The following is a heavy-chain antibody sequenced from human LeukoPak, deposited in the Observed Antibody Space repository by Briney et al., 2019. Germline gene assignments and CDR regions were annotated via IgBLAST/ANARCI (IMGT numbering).Heavy chain of an antibody. CDR3: AKDRTPATRGVDY. Sequence: GGSLRLSCAASGFTFSSCAISWVRQAPGKGLEWVSAISNSGGTTYYADSVKGRFTISRDNSKNTLYLQMNSLRAEDTAVYYCAKDRTPATRGVDYWGQGTLVTVSS. V-gene: IGHV3-23*01. J-gene: IGHJ4*02. D-gene: IGHD3-10*01. CDR1: GFTFSSCA. CDR2: ISNSGGTT.